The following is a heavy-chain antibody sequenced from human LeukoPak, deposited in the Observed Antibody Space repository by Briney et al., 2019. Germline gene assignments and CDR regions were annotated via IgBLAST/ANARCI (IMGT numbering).Heavy chain of an antibody. CDR3: AREYSGSYL. Sequence: PGGSLRLSCAASGFTFSSYWMHWVRQAPGKGLVWVSRIDSDGSSTSHADSVKGRFTISRDNAKNTLYPQMNSLRAEDTAVYYCAREYSGSYLWAQGTLVTVSS. J-gene: IGHJ4*02. CDR1: GFTFSSYW. V-gene: IGHV3-74*01. D-gene: IGHD1-26*01. CDR2: IDSDGSST.